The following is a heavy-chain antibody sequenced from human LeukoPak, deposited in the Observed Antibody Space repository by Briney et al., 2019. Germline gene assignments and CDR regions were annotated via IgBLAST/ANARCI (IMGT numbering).Heavy chain of an antibody. D-gene: IGHD2-2*01. CDR1: GGSFSGYY. J-gene: IGHJ3*02. CDR2: INHSGST. V-gene: IGHV4-34*01. Sequence: SETLSLTCAVYGGSFSGYYWSWIRQPPGKGLEWIGEINHSGSTNYNPSLKSRVTISVDTSKNQFSLKLSSVTAADTAVYYCARDAGYCSSTSCHDAFDIWGQGTMVTVSS. CDR3: ARDAGYCSSTSCHDAFDI.